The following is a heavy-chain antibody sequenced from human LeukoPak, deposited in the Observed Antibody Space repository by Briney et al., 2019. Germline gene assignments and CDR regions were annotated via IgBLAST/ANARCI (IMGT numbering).Heavy chain of an antibody. CDR2: INPSGGST. J-gene: IGHJ4*02. V-gene: IGHV1-46*01. CDR3: ARAGSNGDYVDY. CDR1: GYTFTSYY. D-gene: IGHD4-17*01. Sequence: GASVKVSCKASGYTFTSYYMHWVRQAPGQGLEWMEIINPSGGSTSYALKFQGRVTMTRDTSTSTVYMELSSLRSEDTAVYYCARAGSNGDYVDYWGQGTLVTVSS.